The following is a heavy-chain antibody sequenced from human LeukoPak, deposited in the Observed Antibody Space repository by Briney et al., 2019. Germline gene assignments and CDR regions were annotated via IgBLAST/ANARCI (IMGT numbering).Heavy chain of an antibody. D-gene: IGHD6-19*01. V-gene: IGHV3-48*02. CDR2: ISSSSSTI. Sequence: GGSLRLSCAASELTFSSYSMNWVRQAPGKGLEWVSYISSSSSTIHYADSVKGRFTISRDNGKNSLYLQMNSLRDEDTAVYYCARGMYSSGCYYFDYWGQGTLVTVSS. J-gene: IGHJ4*02. CDR1: ELTFSSYS. CDR3: ARGMYSSGCYYFDY.